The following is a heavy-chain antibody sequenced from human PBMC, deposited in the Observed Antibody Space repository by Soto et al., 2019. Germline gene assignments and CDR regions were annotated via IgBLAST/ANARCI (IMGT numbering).Heavy chain of an antibody. V-gene: IGHV3-9*01. Sequence: EVQLVESGGGLAQPGRSLRLSCAASGFTFDDYAMHWVRQAPGKGLEWVSGISWNSGSIAYADSVKGRFTISRDSAKNSLYLHMNSLRAEDTALYYCAKGVGAYYFYGMDVWGQGTPVTASS. CDR1: GFTFDDYA. D-gene: IGHD1-26*01. J-gene: IGHJ6*02. CDR2: ISWNSGSI. CDR3: AKGVGAYYFYGMDV.